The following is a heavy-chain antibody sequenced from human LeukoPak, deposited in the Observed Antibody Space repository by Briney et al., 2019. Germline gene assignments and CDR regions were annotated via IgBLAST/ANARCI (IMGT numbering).Heavy chain of an antibody. V-gene: IGHV3-74*01. CDR2: LNSDGSST. CDR1: GFTFSSYW. J-gene: IGHJ4*02. Sequence: GGSLRLSCAASGFTFSSYWMHWVRQAPGKGLVWVSRLNSDGSSTTYADSVKGRFTISRDNAKNTLYLQMNSLRAEDTAMYYCVRQYSYDSSGYYPWDYWGQGTLVTVSS. CDR3: VRQYSYDSSGYYPWDY. D-gene: IGHD3-22*01.